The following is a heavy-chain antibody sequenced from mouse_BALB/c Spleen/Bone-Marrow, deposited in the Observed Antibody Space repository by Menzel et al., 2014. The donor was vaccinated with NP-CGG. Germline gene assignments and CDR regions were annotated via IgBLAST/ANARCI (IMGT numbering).Heavy chain of an antibody. CDR3: ARGGQLGAMDY. J-gene: IGHJ4*01. D-gene: IGHD3-2*01. Sequence: EVNLVESGGGLVKPGGSLKLSCAASGFTFSDYYMYWVRQTPEKRLEWVATISGGGSYTYYPDSVEGRFTISRDNAKNNLYLQMSSLKSEDTAMYYCARGGQLGAMDYWGQGTSVTVSS. CDR2: ISGGGSYT. V-gene: IGHV5-4*02. CDR1: GFTFSDYY.